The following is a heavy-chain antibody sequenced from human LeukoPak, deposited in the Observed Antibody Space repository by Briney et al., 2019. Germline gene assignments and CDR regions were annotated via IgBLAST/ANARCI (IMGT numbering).Heavy chain of an antibody. D-gene: IGHD6-13*01. V-gene: IGHV3-43*02. CDR1: GFTFDDYA. Sequence: PGGSLRLSCAASGFTFDDYAMHWVRQAPGKGLEWVSLISGDGGSTYYADSVKGRFTISRDNSKNSLYVQMNSLRTEDTALYYCAKDREPGIAAAGEFDYWGQGTLVTVSS. CDR3: AKDREPGIAAAGEFDY. CDR2: ISGDGGST. J-gene: IGHJ4*02.